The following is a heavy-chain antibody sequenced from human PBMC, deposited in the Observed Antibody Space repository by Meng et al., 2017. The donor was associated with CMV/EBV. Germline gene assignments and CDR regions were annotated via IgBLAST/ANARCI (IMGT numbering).Heavy chain of an antibody. CDR3: ARSVVVIAIPRIWPGGNYFDY. D-gene: IGHD2-21*01. J-gene: IGHJ4*02. CDR1: GYTFTSYY. CDR2: INPRGGST. Sequence: ASVKVSCKASGYTFTSYYMHWVRQAPGQGLEWMGIINPRGGSTSYAQKFQGRVTMTRDTSTSTVYMELSSLRSEDTAVYYCARSVVVIAIPRIWPGGNYFDYWGQGTLVTVSS. V-gene: IGHV1-46*01.